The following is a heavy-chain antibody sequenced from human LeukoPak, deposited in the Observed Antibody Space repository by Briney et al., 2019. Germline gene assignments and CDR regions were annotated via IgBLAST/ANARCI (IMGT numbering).Heavy chain of an antibody. CDR3: ARRPPYGSGRLYYFDY. CDR2: INHSGST. D-gene: IGHD3-10*01. Sequence: PSETLSLTCAVYGGSFSGYYWSWIRQPPGKGLEWIGEINHSGSTNYNPSLKSRVTISVDTSKNQFSLKLSSVTAADTAVYYCARRPPYGSGRLYYFDYWGQGTLVTVSS. J-gene: IGHJ4*02. CDR1: GGSFSGYY. V-gene: IGHV4-34*01.